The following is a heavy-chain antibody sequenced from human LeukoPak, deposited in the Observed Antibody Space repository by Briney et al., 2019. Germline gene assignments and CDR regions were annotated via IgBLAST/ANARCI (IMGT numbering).Heavy chain of an antibody. CDR3: ARDLKEPAGALRAVDY. CDR2: IYTSGST. D-gene: IGHD2-2*01. CDR1: GGSISSGSYY. V-gene: IGHV4-61*02. J-gene: IGHJ4*02. Sequence: PSETLSLTCTVSGGSISSGSYYWSWIRQPAGKGLEWIGRIYTSGSTNYNPSLKSRVTISVDTSKNQFSLKLSSVTAADTAVYYCARDLKEPAGALRAVDYWSQGTLVTVSS.